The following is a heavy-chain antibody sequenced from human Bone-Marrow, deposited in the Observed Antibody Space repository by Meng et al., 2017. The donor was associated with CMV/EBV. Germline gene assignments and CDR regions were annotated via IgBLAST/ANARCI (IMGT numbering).Heavy chain of an antibody. V-gene: IGHV3-23*01. Sequence: GESLKISCATSGFTFSSYAMNWVRQAPGKGLEWVSSITNGGSGTYYADSVKGRFTISRDNSKNTLYLQINSLRAEDTAVYYCAKRDSAWYSDYWGEGTLVTVSS. CDR2: ITNGGSGT. CDR1: GFTFSSYA. CDR3: AKRDSAWYSDY. D-gene: IGHD6-19*01. J-gene: IGHJ4*02.